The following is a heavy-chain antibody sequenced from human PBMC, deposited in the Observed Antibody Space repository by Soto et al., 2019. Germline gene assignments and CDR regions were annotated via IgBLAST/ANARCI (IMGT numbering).Heavy chain of an antibody. CDR1: GGTISGYY. D-gene: IGHD3-3*01. CDR3: ARGQRFSDWFDP. CDR2: IYSSGST. V-gene: IGHV4-4*07. Sequence: PSETLSLTCTVTGGTISGYYWTRIRQSAGGGLEWIGRIYSSGSTNYNPSLKSRVTISLDTSMNHFSLRLSSVTAAGTAVYYCARGQRFSDWFDPWGQGTLVTVSS. J-gene: IGHJ5*02.